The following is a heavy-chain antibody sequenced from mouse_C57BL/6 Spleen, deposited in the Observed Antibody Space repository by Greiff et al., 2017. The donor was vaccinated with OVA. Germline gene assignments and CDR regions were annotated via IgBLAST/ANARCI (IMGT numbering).Heavy chain of an antibody. Sequence: QVQLQQPGAELVRPGSSVKLSCKASGYTFTSYWMHWVKQRPIQGLEWIGDIDPSDSETHYNQKFKDKATLTVDKSSSTAYMQLSSLTSEDSAVYYCARFYYCCRPPFAYWGPGTLVTASA. J-gene: IGHJ3*01. CDR2: IDPSDSET. D-gene: IGHD1-1*01. CDR3: ARFYYCCRPPFAY. CDR1: GYTFTSYW. V-gene: IGHV1-52*01.